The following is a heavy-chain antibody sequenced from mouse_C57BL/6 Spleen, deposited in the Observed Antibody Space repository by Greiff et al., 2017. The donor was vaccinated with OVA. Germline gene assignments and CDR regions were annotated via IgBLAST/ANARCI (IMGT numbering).Heavy chain of an antibody. D-gene: IGHD1-1*01. CDR3: ARHEEIGITTVVEGAMDY. V-gene: IGHV1-62-2*01. CDR1: GYTFTEYT. CDR2: FYPGSGSI. Sequence: VKLQESGAELVKPGASVKLSCKASGYTFTEYTIHWVKQRSGQGLEWIGWFYPGSGSIKYNEKFKDKATLTADKSSSTVYMELSRLTSEDSAVYFCARHEEIGITTVVEGAMDYWGQGTSVTVSS. J-gene: IGHJ4*01.